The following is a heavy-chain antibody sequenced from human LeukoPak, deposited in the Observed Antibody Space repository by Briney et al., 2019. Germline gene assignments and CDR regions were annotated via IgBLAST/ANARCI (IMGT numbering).Heavy chain of an antibody. CDR3: ARGGGVSLTVAGNYYFDY. CDR1: GGSFSGYY. CDR2: INHSGST. Sequence: SETLSLTCAVYGGSFSGYYWSWIRQPPGKGLEWIGEINHSGSTNYNPSLKSRVTISVDTSKNQFSLKLSSVTAADTAVYYCARGGGVSLTVAGNYYFDYWGQGTLVTVSS. V-gene: IGHV4-34*01. J-gene: IGHJ4*02. D-gene: IGHD6-19*01.